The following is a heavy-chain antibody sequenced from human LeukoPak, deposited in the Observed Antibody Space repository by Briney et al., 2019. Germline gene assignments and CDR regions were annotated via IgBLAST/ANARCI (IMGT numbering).Heavy chain of an antibody. J-gene: IGHJ5*02. CDR3: ANDGSGSYYNVPWFDP. V-gene: IGHV3-30*02. D-gene: IGHD3-10*01. CDR1: GFTFSSYG. CDR2: IRYDGSNK. Sequence: PGGSLRLSCAASGFTFSSYGMHWVRQAPGKRLEWVAFIRYDGSNKYYADSVKGRFTISRDNSKNTLYLQMNSLRAEDTAVYYCANDGSGSYYNVPWFDPWGQGTLVTVSS.